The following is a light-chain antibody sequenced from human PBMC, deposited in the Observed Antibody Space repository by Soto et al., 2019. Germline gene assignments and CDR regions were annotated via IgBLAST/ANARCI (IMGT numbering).Light chain of an antibody. V-gene: IGLV2-14*03. J-gene: IGLJ1*01. Sequence: QSALTQPASVSGSPGQSITISCTGTSSDVGAYDFVSWYQQHPGKAPKLMIYDVTNRPSGVSTRFSGSKSGNTASLTISGLQAEDESDYYCSSYTTGSTTVFGTGTKLTVL. CDR3: SSYTTGSTTV. CDR1: SSDVGAYDF. CDR2: DVT.